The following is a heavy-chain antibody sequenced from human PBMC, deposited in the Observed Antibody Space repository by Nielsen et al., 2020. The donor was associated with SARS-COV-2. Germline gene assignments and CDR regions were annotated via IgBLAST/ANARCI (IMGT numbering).Heavy chain of an antibody. CDR2: IYHSGST. CDR1: RDSVSSGSYS. V-gene: IGHV4-30-2*01. CDR3: ARLTMVRDYYYYYYMDV. Sequence: SETLSLTCTVSRDSVSSGSYSWSWIRQPPGKGLEWIGYIYHSGSTYYNPSLKSRVTISVDRSKNQFSLKLSSVTAADTAVYYCARLTMVRDYYYYYYMDVWGKGTTVTVSS. J-gene: IGHJ6*03. D-gene: IGHD3-10*01.